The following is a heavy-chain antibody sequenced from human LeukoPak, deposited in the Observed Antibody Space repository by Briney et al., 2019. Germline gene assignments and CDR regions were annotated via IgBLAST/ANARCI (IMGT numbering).Heavy chain of an antibody. CDR2: INSDGSSK. CDR3: ARASPHFYDSSGFDI. CDR1: GFTFSSYW. Sequence: GGSLRLSCAASGFTFSSYWMHWVRQAPGKGLVWVSRINSDGSSKSYADSVKGRFTISRDNAKSTLYLQMNSLRAEDTAVYYCARASPHFYDSSGFDIWGQGTMVTVSS. D-gene: IGHD3-22*01. V-gene: IGHV3-74*01. J-gene: IGHJ3*02.